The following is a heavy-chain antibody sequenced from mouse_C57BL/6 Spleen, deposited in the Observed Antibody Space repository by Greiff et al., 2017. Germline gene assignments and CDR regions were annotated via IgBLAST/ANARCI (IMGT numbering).Heavy chain of an antibody. CDR3: ARFVPWGNYGWYFDV. CDR1: GYAFSSSW. CDR2: IYPGDGDT. Sequence: QVQLQQSGPELVKPGASVKISCKASGYAFSSSWMNWVKQRPGKGLEWIGRIYPGDGDTNYNGKFKGKATLTADKSSSTAYMQLSILTSEDSAVYFCARFVPWGNYGWYFDVWGTGTTVTVSS. J-gene: IGHJ1*03. D-gene: IGHD2-1*01. V-gene: IGHV1-82*01.